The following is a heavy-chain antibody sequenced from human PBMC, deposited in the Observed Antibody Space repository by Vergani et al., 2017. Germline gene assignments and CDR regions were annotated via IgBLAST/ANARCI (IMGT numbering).Heavy chain of an antibody. CDR1: GGSISSGSYY. J-gene: IGHJ4*02. D-gene: IGHD1-26*01. CDR2: IYYSGST. CDR3: ARGYGKYYFDY. Sequence: QVQLQESGPGLVKPSQTLSLTCTVSGGSISSGSYYWSWIRQPAGKGLEWIGYIYYSGSTNYNPSLKSRVTISVDTSKNQFSLKLSSVTAADTAVYYCARGYGKYYFDYWGQGTLVTVSS. V-gene: IGHV4-61*10.